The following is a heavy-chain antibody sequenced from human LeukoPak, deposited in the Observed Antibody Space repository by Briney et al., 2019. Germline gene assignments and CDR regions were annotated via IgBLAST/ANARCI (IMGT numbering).Heavy chain of an antibody. CDR1: GGSISSYY. CDR2: MYYSGRT. D-gene: IGHD3-16*01. CDR3: ARTFWDYYYYMDV. V-gene: IGHV4-59*01. Sequence: PSETLSLTCTVSGGSISSYYWSWIRQPPGKGLEWIGYMYYSGRTNSNPSLKSRVTISVDTPKNQFSLKLSSVTAADTAVYYCARTFWDYYYYMDVWGKGTTVTVSS. J-gene: IGHJ6*03.